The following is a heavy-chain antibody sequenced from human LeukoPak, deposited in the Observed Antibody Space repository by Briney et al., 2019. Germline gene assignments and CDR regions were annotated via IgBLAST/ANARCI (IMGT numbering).Heavy chain of an antibody. Sequence: SETLSLTCTVSGASVSSGGYYWSWLRQPPGKGLEWIGYIYYSGSTNYNPSLKSRVTISVDTSKDQFSLKVSSVTAADTAVYYCARRGGSGRSFDYWGQGTLVTVSS. V-gene: IGHV4-61*08. CDR1: GASVSSGGYY. D-gene: IGHD3-10*01. J-gene: IGHJ4*02. CDR2: IYYSGST. CDR3: ARRGGSGRSFDY.